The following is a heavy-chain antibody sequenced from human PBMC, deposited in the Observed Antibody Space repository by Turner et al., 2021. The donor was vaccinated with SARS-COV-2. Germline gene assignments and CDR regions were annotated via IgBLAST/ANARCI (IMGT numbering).Heavy chain of an antibody. V-gene: IGHV2-5*01. CDR2: VYWNNEK. D-gene: IGHD3-10*01. Sequence: QITLKESGPTLVNPTQTLTLTCTFSGFSLTTSGVGVVWIRQPPGKALEWLALVYWNNEKRYSPSLKRRDTITKDTSKNQVVLTMTNVDPLDTATYFCTHTPGFGSSDFWGQGTLVTVSP. CDR1: GFSLTTSGVG. J-gene: IGHJ4*02. CDR3: THTPGFGSSDF.